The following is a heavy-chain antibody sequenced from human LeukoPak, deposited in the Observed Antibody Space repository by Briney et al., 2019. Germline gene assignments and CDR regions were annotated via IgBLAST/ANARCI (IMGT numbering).Heavy chain of an antibody. D-gene: IGHD2-2*01. Sequence: KPGGSLRLSCAASGFTFSSYSMNWVRQAPGKGLEWVSSISSSSSYIYYADSVKGRFTISRDNAKNSLYLQMNSLRAEDTAVYYCARGGHHHQPEYFQHWGQGTLVTVSS. J-gene: IGHJ1*01. CDR3: ARGGHHHQPEYFQH. CDR1: GFTFSSYS. CDR2: ISSSSSYI. V-gene: IGHV3-21*01.